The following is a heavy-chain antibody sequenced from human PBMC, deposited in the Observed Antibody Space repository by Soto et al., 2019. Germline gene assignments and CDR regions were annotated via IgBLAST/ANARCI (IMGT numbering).Heavy chain of an antibody. D-gene: IGHD4-17*01. V-gene: IGHV4-59*01. J-gene: IGHJ6*02. CDR2: VYYSGST. CDR3: ARGTVTISALSYGMDV. Sequence: PSETLSLTCTVSGDSISRYYLSWSRQPPGKGLEWLGSVYYSGSTEYTPSLKSRVTISVDTSRNQFPLKVTSVTAADTALYFCARGTVTISALSYGMDVWGQGTTVTVSS. CDR1: GDSISRYY.